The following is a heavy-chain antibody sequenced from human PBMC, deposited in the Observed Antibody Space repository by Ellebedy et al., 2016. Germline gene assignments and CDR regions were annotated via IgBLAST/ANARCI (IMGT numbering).Heavy chain of an antibody. CDR2: MWYNGKNK. CDR1: GFTLTAYG. Sequence: GESLKTSCAASGFTLTAYGIHWVRQAPGKGLEWVAVMWYNGKNKNFADSVKSRFTVSRDTSKNTVYLQMNSLRAEDTAVYFCARDDDTNSRYSRFHHWGQGTLVTVSS. CDR3: ARDDDTNSRYSRFHH. J-gene: IGHJ1*01. D-gene: IGHD2-8*01. V-gene: IGHV3-33*01.